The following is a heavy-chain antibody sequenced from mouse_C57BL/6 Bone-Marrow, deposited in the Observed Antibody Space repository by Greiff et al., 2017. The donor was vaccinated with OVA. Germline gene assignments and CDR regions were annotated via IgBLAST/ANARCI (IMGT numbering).Heavy chain of an antibody. J-gene: IGHJ3*01. CDR2: IDPSDSYT. CDR3: ARSEYYGPFAY. Sequence: HVQLKPPWAELVRPGTSVKLSCKASGYTFTSYWMHWVKQRPGQGLEWIGVIDPSDSYTNYNQKFKGRATLTVDTSSSTAYMQLSSLTSEDSAVYYCARSEYYGPFAYWGQGTLVTVSA. V-gene: IGHV1-59*01. D-gene: IGHD1-1*01. CDR1: GYTFTSYW.